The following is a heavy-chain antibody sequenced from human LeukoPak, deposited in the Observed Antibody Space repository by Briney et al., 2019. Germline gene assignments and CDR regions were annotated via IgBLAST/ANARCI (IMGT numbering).Heavy chain of an antibody. V-gene: IGHV1-46*01. CDR3: AREGYCSGASCHSGAHFQH. J-gene: IGHJ1*01. CDR1: GYTFTTYY. D-gene: IGHD2-15*01. Sequence: GASVKVSCKASGYTFTTYYMHWLRQAPGQGLEGMGMINLSGGATTYAQKFQGRVTMTRDMSTSTVYMELSSLRSADTAVYYCAREGYCSGASCHSGAHFQHWGQGTLVTVSS. CDR2: INLSGGAT.